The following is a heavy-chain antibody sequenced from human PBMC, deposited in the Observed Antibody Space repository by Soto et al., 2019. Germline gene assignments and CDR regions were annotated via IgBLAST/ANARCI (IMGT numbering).Heavy chain of an antibody. CDR2: IYYSGST. CDR3: ARDSPSGEYSGYDLSTDAFDI. Sequence: SDTLSLTCAVSGGSISSYYWSWIRQPPGKGLEWIGYIYYSGSTNYNPSLKSRVTISVDTSKNQFSLKLSSVTAADTAVYYCARDSPSGEYSGYDLSTDAFDIWGQGTMVTVSS. V-gene: IGHV4-59*01. J-gene: IGHJ3*02. CDR1: GGSISSYY. D-gene: IGHD5-12*01.